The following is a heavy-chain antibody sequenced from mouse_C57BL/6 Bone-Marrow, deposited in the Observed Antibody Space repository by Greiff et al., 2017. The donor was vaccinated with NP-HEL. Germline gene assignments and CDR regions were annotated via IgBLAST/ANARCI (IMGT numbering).Heavy chain of an antibody. CDR2: INPSSGYT. D-gene: IGHD2-3*01. J-gene: IGHJ4*01. CDR3: ARRWLLNYYAMDY. CDR1: GYTFTSYW. Sequence: VHLVESGAELAKPGASVKLSCKASGYTFTSYWMHWVKQRPGQGLEWIGYINPSSGYTKYNQKFKDKATLTADKSSSTAYMQLSSLTYEDSAVYYCARRWLLNYYAMDYWGQGTSVTVSS. V-gene: IGHV1-7*01.